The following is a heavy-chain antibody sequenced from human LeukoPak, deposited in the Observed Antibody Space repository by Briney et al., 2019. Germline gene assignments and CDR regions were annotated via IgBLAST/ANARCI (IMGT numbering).Heavy chain of an antibody. CDR1: GFTFSNYE. Sequence: PGGSLRLSCAASGFTFSNYEMNWVRQAPGKGLEWVSYISSSGGTIYYADSVWGRFTISRDNAKNSLYLQMNSLRAEDTAFYYCARSGYYGSGIQPNFDYWGQGTLVTVSS. CDR2: ISSSGGTI. J-gene: IGHJ4*02. CDR3: ARSGYYGSGIQPNFDY. D-gene: IGHD3-10*01. V-gene: IGHV3-48*03.